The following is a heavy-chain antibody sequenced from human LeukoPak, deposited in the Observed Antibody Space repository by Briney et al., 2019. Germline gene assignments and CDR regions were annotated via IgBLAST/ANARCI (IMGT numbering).Heavy chain of an antibody. CDR3: ARGYRYCSSTSCWLFDI. CDR1: GGSFRDYY. CDR2: IKHSGST. V-gene: IGHV4-34*01. D-gene: IGHD2-2*01. Sequence: SETLSLTCVVYGGSFRDYYWSWIRQTPGEGLQWIGGIKHSGSTDFNPSLKSRVTMSIDTSKNQFSLKLSSVTAADTAVYYCARGYRYCSSTSCWLFDIWGQGTMVTVSS. J-gene: IGHJ3*02.